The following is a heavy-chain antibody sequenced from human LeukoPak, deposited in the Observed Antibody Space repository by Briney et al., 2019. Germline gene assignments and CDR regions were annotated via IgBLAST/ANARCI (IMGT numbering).Heavy chain of an antibody. CDR3: TTAPECGGDCYFY. Sequence: PGGSLRLSCAASGFTFSNAWMTWVRQAPGKGLEWVGRIKSRTDGGTTDYAAPVKGRFTISRDDSKNTVYLQMSSLKTEDSAVYYCTTAPECGGDCYFYWGQGTLVTVSS. D-gene: IGHD2-21*02. CDR2: IKSRTDGGTT. V-gene: IGHV3-15*01. J-gene: IGHJ4*02. CDR1: GFTFSNAW.